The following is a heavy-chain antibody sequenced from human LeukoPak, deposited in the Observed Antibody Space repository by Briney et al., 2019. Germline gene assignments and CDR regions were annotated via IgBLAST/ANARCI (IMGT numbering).Heavy chain of an antibody. J-gene: IGHJ4*02. V-gene: IGHV4-59*01. CDR1: GGSISSYY. D-gene: IGHD1-26*01. CDR2: ISYSGST. Sequence: PSETLSLTCTVSGGSISSYYWSWIRQPPGKGLEWIGYISYSGSTNYNPSLSSRVTISVDTSKNQFSLKLSSVTAADTAVYYCARYGEGGGPFDYWGQGTLVTVSS. CDR3: ARYGEGGGPFDY.